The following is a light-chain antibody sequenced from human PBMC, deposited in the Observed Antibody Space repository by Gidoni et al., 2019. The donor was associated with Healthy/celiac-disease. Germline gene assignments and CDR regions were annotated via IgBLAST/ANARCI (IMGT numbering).Light chain of an antibody. CDR2: DAS. CDR3: QQRSNWPPIT. J-gene: IGKJ5*01. V-gene: IGKV3-11*01. Sequence: EIVLTQSPAALSLSPGERATLSCSASQSVSSYLAWYQQKPGQAPRLLINDASNRATGIPARFSGSGSGTDFTLTISSLDPEDFAVYYCQQRSNWPPITFGQGTRLEIK. CDR1: QSVSSY.